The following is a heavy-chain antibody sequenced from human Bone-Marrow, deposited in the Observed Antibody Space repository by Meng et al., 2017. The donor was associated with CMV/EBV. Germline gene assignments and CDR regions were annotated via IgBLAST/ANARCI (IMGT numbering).Heavy chain of an antibody. CDR3: ARELGGTGYFDY. J-gene: IGHJ4*02. CDR2: IYPSGGST. Sequence: QVQLVQSGAEVKKPGASVKVSCKASGYTFTSYYMHWVRQAPGQGLEWMGVIYPSGGSTRYAQKFQGRVTMTRDTSTGTAHMELSSLSSEDTALYYCARELGGTGYFDYWGQGTLVNRLL. CDR1: GYTFTSYY. D-gene: IGHD1-26*01. V-gene: IGHV1-46*01.